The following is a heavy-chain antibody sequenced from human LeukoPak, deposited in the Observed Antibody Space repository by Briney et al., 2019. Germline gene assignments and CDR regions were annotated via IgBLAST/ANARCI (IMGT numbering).Heavy chain of an antibody. Sequence: SETLSLTCTVSGGSISSSSYYWAWIRQPPGKGLEWIGSIHYSGSTYYNPSLQSRVTISIDTSKNQFSLKLSSVTAADTAVYYCARASEGYYYDSSGYGAFDIWGQGTMVTVSS. CDR2: IHYSGST. J-gene: IGHJ3*02. CDR3: ARASEGYYYDSSGYGAFDI. CDR1: GGSISSSSYY. V-gene: IGHV4-39*07. D-gene: IGHD3-22*01.